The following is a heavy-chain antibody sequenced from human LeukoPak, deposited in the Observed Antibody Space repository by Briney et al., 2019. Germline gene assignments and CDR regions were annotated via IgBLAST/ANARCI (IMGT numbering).Heavy chain of an antibody. J-gene: IGHJ4*02. CDR2: ISGDGGST. V-gene: IGHV3-43*02. Sequence: GGSLRLSCAASGFTFDDYAMHWARQAPGKGLEWVSLISGDGGSTYYADSVKGRFTISRDNAKNSLYLQMNSLTAEDTAVYYCARVIGSYGDSAYWGQGTLVTVSS. CDR1: GFTFDDYA. CDR3: ARVIGSYGDSAY. D-gene: IGHD4-17*01.